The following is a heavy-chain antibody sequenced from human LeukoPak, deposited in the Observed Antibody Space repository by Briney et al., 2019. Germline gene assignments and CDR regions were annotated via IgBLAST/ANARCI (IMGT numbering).Heavy chain of an antibody. CDR1: GFTFSSYE. CDR2: INRSGSTI. CDR3: ARDISQQVADY. D-gene: IGHD6-13*01. Sequence: GESLRLSCAASGFTFSSYEMNWVRQAPGKGLEWVSYINRSGSTIYYADSVKGRFTISRDNAKNSLYLQMNSLRAEDTAVYYCARDISQQVADYWGQGTLVTVSS. V-gene: IGHV3-48*03. J-gene: IGHJ4*02.